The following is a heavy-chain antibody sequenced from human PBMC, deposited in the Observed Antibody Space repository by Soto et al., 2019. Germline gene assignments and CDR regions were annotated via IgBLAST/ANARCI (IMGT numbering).Heavy chain of an antibody. CDR1: GCTFTGYY. D-gene: IGHD3-22*01. Sequence: ASVKVSCKASGCTFTGYYMHWVRQAPGQGLEWMGWINPNSGGTNYAQKFQGWVTMTRDTSISTAYTELSRLRSDDTAVYYCARAYDSSGYYYQTWAYFDYWGQGTLVTVSS. CDR2: INPNSGGT. CDR3: ARAYDSSGYYYQTWAYFDY. V-gene: IGHV1-2*04. J-gene: IGHJ4*02.